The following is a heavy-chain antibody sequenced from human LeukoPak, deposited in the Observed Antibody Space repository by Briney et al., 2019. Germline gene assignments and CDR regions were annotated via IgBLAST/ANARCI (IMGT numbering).Heavy chain of an antibody. V-gene: IGHV4-59*12. CDR2: IFYTGST. J-gene: IGHJ5*02. D-gene: IGHD1-7*01. CDR3: ARDAEPNWNYDARTRVWFDP. Sequence: PSETLSLTCTVSGGSISGYYWSWIRQPPGKGLEWIGYIFYTGSTNYNPSLKSRVTMSVDTSKNQFSLKLSSVTAADTAVYYCARDAEPNWNYDARTRVWFDPWGQGTLVTVSS. CDR1: GGSISGYY.